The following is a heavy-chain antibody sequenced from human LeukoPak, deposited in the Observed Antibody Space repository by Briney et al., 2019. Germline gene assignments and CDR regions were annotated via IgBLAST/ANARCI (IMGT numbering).Heavy chain of an antibody. V-gene: IGHV4-38-2*01. J-gene: IGHJ5*02. CDR2: IYHSGST. CDR3: ARDAVVLYGSGGYNWFDP. CDR1: GGSFSDYY. Sequence: SETLSLTCAVYGGSFSDYYWGWIRQPPGKGLEWIGSIYHSGSTYYNPSLKSRVTISVDTSKNQFSLKLSSVTAADTAVYYCARDAVVLYGSGGYNWFDPWGQGTLVTVSS. D-gene: IGHD3-10*01.